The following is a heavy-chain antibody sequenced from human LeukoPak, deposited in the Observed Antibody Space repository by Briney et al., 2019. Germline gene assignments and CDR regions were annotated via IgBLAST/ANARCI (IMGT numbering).Heavy chain of an antibody. CDR3: ARSGPSRYYDSSGYSDY. CDR1: GYTFTSYG. CDR2: ISAYNGNT. Sequence: ASVKASCKASGYTFTSYGISWVRQAPGQGLEWMGWISAYNGNTNYAQKLQGRVTMTTGTSTSTAYMELRSLRSDDTAVYYCARSGPSRYYDSSGYSDYWGQGTLVTVSS. J-gene: IGHJ4*02. D-gene: IGHD3-22*01. V-gene: IGHV1-18*01.